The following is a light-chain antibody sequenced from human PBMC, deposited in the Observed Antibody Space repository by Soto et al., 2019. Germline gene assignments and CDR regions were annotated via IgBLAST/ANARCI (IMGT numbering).Light chain of an antibody. CDR2: DVS. V-gene: IGLV2-11*01. J-gene: IGLJ2*01. Sequence: QSVLTQPPSVSGSPGQSVTISCTGTSSDVGAYNFVSWYQQYPGKAPKLIIFDVSARPSGVPDRSSGSKSGNTASLTISGLQADDGADYYCCSYAGTYSPVLGGGTKLTVL. CDR3: CSYAGTYSPV. CDR1: SSDVGAYNF.